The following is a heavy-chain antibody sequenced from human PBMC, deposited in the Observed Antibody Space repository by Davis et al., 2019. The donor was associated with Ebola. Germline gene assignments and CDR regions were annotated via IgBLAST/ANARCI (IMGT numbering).Heavy chain of an antibody. D-gene: IGHD6-13*01. CDR2: IYYSGST. Sequence: PSEILSLTCTVSGGSISSYYWSWIRQPPGKGLEWIGYIYYSGSTNYNPSLKSRVTISVDTSKNQFSLKLSSVTAADTAVYYCARGTYSSDYWGQGTLVTVSS. CDR3: ARGTYSSDY. CDR1: GGSISSYY. J-gene: IGHJ4*02. V-gene: IGHV4-59*08.